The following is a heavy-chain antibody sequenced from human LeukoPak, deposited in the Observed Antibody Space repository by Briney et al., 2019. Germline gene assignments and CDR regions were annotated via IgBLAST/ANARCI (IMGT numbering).Heavy chain of an antibody. Sequence: GGSLRLSCAASGFTFGSFWMHWVRQAPGKGLVWVSRINRDGSSATYADSVMGRLTISRDNAKSTLNLEINSLRAEDTAVYYCAREDSGSYHPDRWGQGALVTVSS. CDR2: INRDGSSA. D-gene: IGHD1-26*01. CDR1: GFTFGSFW. J-gene: IGHJ4*02. CDR3: AREDSGSYHPDR. V-gene: IGHV3-74*03.